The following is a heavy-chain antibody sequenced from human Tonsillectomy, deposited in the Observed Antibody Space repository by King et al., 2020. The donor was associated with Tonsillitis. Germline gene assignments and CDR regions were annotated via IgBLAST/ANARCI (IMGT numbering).Heavy chain of an antibody. J-gene: IGHJ4*02. Sequence: DVQLVESGGGLVQPGGSLRLSCAASGFTFSSYWMSWVRQAPRKGLEWVANIKQDGSEKNYMDSVKGRCTISRDNAKNSLSLQMNSLRAEDTAVYYCARDRRYSRYTPFWGQGTLVTLST. CDR1: GFTFSSYW. V-gene: IGHV3-7*01. CDR3: ARDRRYSRYTPF. D-gene: IGHD5-12*01. CDR2: IKQDGSEK.